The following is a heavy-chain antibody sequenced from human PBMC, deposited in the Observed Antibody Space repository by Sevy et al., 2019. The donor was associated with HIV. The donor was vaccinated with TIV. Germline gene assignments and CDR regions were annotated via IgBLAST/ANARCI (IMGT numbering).Heavy chain of an antibody. V-gene: IGHV3-21*01. CDR2: ISSSSSYI. CDR1: GFTFSSYS. J-gene: IGHJ6*02. Sequence: GGSLRLSCAASGFTFSSYSMNWVRQAPGKGLEWVSSISSSSSYIYYADSVKGRFTISSDNATNSLYLQINSLRAEDTAVYYCARDPYLRYGMDVWGQGTTVTVSS. CDR3: ARDPYLRYGMDV. D-gene: IGHD2-21*01.